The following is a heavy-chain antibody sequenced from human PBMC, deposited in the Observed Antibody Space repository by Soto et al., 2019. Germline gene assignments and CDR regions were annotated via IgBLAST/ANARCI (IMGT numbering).Heavy chain of an antibody. J-gene: IGHJ4*02. CDR1: GGSISSGNS. CDR2: IYLSGST. CDR3: ARDFHDSSRDY. D-gene: IGHD3-22*01. Sequence: QVQLQESGPGLVGPSWTLSLTCAVSGGSISSGNSWAWVRQPPGKGLEWLGEIYLSGSTNYNPSLKSRVSISVDKCQNQFALKLTAVTAAHTAVCYCARDFHDSSRDYWGQGSLVTVST. V-gene: IGHV4-4*02.